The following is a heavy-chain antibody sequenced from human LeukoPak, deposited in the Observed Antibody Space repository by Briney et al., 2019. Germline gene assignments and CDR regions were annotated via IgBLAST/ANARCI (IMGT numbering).Heavy chain of an antibody. V-gene: IGHV3-21*01. CDR3: ARDPASIAVAATFDI. CDR1: GFIFSSYS. CDR2: ISSSSRYI. Sequence: GGSLRLSCAASGFIFSSYSMHWVRQAPGKGREWVSSISSSSRYIYYADSVKGRFTISRGNAKNSLYLQMNSLRAEDTAVYYCARDPASIAVAATFDIWGQGTMVTVSS. J-gene: IGHJ3*02. D-gene: IGHD6-19*01.